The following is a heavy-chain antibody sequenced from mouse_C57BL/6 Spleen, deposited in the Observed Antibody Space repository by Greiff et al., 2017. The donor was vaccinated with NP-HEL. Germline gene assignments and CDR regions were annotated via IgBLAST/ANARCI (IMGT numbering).Heavy chain of an antibody. J-gene: IGHJ1*03. CDR2: IWTGGGT. Sequence: QVQLKQSGPGLVAPSQSLSITCTVSGFSLTSYAISWVRQPPGKGLEWLGVIWTGGGTNYNSALKSRLSISKDNSKSQVFLKMNSLQTDDTARYYCARSLYDYDRYWYFDVWGTGTTVTVSS. V-gene: IGHV2-9-1*01. CDR1: GFSLTSYA. D-gene: IGHD2-4*01. CDR3: ARSLYDYDRYWYFDV.